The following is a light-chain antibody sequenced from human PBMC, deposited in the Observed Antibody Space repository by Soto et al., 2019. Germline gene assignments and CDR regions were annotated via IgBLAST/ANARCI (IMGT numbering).Light chain of an antibody. Sequence: IQMTQSPSTLSGSVGDRVSITCRASQSISSWLAWYQQKPGKAPKLLIYKASTLESGVPSRFSGSGSGTEFTLTIGSLQPEDFATYFCQQYNTYSQTFGQGTKVDI. CDR2: KAS. V-gene: IGKV1-5*03. CDR1: QSISSW. J-gene: IGKJ1*01. CDR3: QQYNTYSQT.